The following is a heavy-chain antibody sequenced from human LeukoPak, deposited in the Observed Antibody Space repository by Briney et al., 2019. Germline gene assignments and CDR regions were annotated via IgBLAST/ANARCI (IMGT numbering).Heavy chain of an antibody. D-gene: IGHD1-26*01. Sequence: GGSLRLSCAASGFTLSSYSMNWVRQAPGKGLEWVSYISSSSSTIYYADSVKGRFTISRDNAKNSLYLQMNSLRAEDTAVYYCARDGTRYYYYYYMDVWGKGATVTVSS. V-gene: IGHV3-48*04. CDR2: ISSSSSTI. J-gene: IGHJ6*03. CDR3: ARDGTRYYYYYYMDV. CDR1: GFTLSSYS.